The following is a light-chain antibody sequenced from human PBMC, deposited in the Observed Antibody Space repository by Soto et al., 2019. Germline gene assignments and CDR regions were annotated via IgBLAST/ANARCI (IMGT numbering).Light chain of an antibody. J-gene: IGKJ1*01. V-gene: IGKV3-20*01. CDR2: DAS. Sequence: EIVLTQSPGTLSLSPGERATLSCRASQSVSSSYLAWYQQKPGQAPRLLIYDASSRATGIPDRFSGSGSGTDFTLTISRLEPEDFAVYYCQQYDNSPWTFGRGTKVEIK. CDR3: QQYDNSPWT. CDR1: QSVSSSY.